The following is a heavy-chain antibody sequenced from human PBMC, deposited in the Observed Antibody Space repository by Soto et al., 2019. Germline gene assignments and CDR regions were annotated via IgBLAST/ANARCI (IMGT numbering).Heavy chain of an antibody. J-gene: IGHJ6*02. CDR2: IHWNGDN. CDR1: GFSLSTSGVG. CDR3: ANRRGGSGMDV. V-gene: IGHV2-5*01. Sequence: QITLKESGPTLVKPTQTLTLTCTFSGFSLSTSGVGVGWIRQPPGKALEWLEVIHWNGDNYYNPSLRSRLTTTKNTSKPQEDSTMSNMDPVDTATYYCANRRGGSGMDVWGQGTTVTVSS.